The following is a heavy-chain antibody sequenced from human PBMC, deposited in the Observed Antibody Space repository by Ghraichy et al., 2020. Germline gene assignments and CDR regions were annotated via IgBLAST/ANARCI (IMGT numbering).Heavy chain of an antibody. CDR3: ARCQRGGVYYYGMDV. CDR2: IYYSGNT. Sequence: SQTISLTCTVSGGSISSYYWSWIRQPPGMGLEWIGYIYYSGNTNYNTSLKSRVTISVDTSKNQFFLKLSSVTAADTAVYYCARCQRGGVYYYGMDVWGQGATVTVSS. CDR1: GGSISSYY. V-gene: IGHV4-59*01. D-gene: IGHD3-16*01. J-gene: IGHJ6*02.